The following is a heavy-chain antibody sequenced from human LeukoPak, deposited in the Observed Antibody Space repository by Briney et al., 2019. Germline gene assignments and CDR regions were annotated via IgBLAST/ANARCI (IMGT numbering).Heavy chain of an antibody. V-gene: IGHV4-34*01. Sequence: SETLSLTCAVYGGSFSGYYWSWIRQPPGKGLEWIGEINHSGSTYYNPSLKSRVTISVDTSKNQFSLKLSSVTAADTAVYYCARDMVHDYWGQGTLVTVSS. CDR2: INHSGST. J-gene: IGHJ4*02. CDR1: GGSFSGYY. CDR3: ARDMVHDY. D-gene: IGHD3-10*01.